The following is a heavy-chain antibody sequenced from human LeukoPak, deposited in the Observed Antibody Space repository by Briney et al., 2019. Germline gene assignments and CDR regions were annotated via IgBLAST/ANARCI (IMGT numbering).Heavy chain of an antibody. CDR2: INRDGSQK. V-gene: IGHV3-7*01. J-gene: IGHJ4*02. CDR3: PKEGIPLATAMVMGFDY. CDR1: GFTFSLYW. Sequence: PGGSLRLSCAASGFTFSLYWVTWGRHSRGKGLEWVADINRDGSQKYSVDSVKGRFTSSRDKAKISVFVQMNSRRGGDGVVSYRPKEGIPLATAMVMGFDYWGQGTLVTVSS. D-gene: IGHD5-18*01.